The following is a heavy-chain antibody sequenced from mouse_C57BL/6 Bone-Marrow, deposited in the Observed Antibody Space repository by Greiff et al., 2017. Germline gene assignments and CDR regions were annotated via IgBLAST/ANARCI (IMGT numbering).Heavy chain of an antibody. D-gene: IGHD3-1*01. CDR1: GFNIKDDY. J-gene: IGHJ4*01. CDR2: IDPENGDT. Sequence: VQLKESGAELVRPGASVTLSCTASGFNIKDDYMHWVKQRPEQGLEWIGWIDPENGDTEYASKFQGKATITADPSSNTAYLQLSSLTSEDTAVYYCTTGGLRAGGQGTSVTVSS. V-gene: IGHV14-4*01. CDR3: TTGGLRA.